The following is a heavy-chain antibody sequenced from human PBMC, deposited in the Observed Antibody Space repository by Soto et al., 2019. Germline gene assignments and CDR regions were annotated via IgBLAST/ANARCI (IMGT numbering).Heavy chain of an antibody. J-gene: IGHJ4*02. CDR2: IYSGDST. CDR3: ARDRDCGGSRGC. CDR1: GFTVSNNY. Sequence: EVQLVESGGGLVQPGGSLRLSCAASGFTVSNNYMSWVPQAPGKGLEWVSVIYSGDSTYYADSVKGRFTISRDNSKNTLYLQRNSLRVEDTAVYYCARDRDCGGSRGCWGQGTLVTVSS. D-gene: IGHD2-21*01. V-gene: IGHV3-66*01.